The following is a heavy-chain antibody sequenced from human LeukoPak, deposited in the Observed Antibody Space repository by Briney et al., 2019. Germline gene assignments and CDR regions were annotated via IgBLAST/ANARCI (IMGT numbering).Heavy chain of an antibody. CDR3: AREVKFLEWLPAMLYYYYYMDV. V-gene: IGHV4-39*07. D-gene: IGHD3-3*01. CDR1: GGSISSSSYY. CDR2: IYYSAST. Sequence: PSETLSLTCTVSGGSISSSSYYWGWIRQPPGKGLEWIGRIYYSASTYYNPSRQSRVTISVDTSKDQFSLKLSSVTAADTAVYYCAREVKFLEWLPAMLYYYYYMDVWGKGTTVTVSS. J-gene: IGHJ6*03.